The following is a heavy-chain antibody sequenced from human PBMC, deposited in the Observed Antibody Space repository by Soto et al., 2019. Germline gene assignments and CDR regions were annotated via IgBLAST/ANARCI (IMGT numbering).Heavy chain of an antibody. J-gene: IGHJ6*02. Sequence: SETLSLTCTVSGGSISSSSYYWGWIRQPPGKGLEWIGSIYYSGSTYYNPSLKSRVTISVDTSKNQFSLKLSSVTAADTAVYYCARTYCGGDCYEFGPYYYYYGMEVWGQGTTVTVSS. CDR2: IYYSGST. CDR1: GGSISSSSYY. V-gene: IGHV4-39*01. D-gene: IGHD2-21*02. CDR3: ARTYCGGDCYEFGPYYYYYGMEV.